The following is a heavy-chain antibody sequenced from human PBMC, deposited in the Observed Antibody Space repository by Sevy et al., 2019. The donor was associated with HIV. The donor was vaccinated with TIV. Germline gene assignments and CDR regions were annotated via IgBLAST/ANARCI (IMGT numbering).Heavy chain of an antibody. D-gene: IGHD3-10*01. J-gene: IGHJ4*02. CDR1: GGSISSSSYY. CDR2: IYYSGST. CDR3: ARLWFGEFVDY. V-gene: IGHV4-39*01. Sequence: SETLSLTCTVSGGSISSSSYYWGWIRQPPGKGLEWIGSIYYSGSTSYNPSLKSRVTISVDTSKNQFSLKLSSVTAADTAVYYCARLWFGEFVDYWGQGTLVTVSS.